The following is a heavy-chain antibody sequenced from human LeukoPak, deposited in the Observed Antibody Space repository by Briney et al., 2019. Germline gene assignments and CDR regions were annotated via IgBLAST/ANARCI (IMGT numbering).Heavy chain of an antibody. J-gene: IGHJ6*03. V-gene: IGHV3-11*04. D-gene: IGHD3-22*01. CDR2: ISSSGSTI. CDR1: GFTFSDYY. Sequence: GGSLRLSCAASGFTFSDYYMSWIRQAPGKGLEWVSYISSSGSTIYYADSVKGRFTISRDNAKNSLYLQMNSLRAEDTAVYYCAREKITMIVVVSNYMDVWGKGTTVTVSS. CDR3: AREKITMIVVVSNYMDV.